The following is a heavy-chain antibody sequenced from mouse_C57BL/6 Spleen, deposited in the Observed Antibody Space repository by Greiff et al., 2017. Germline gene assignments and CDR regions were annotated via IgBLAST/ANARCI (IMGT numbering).Heavy chain of an antibody. D-gene: IGHD2-4*01. CDR3: ARYGDDYDSAMDY. CDR1: GFTFTDYY. V-gene: IGHV7-3*01. CDR2: IRNKANGYTT. J-gene: IGHJ4*01. Sequence: EVHLVESGGGLVQPGGSLSLSCAASGFTFTDYYMSWVRQPPGKALEWLGFIRNKANGYTTEYSASVKGRFTISRDNSQSILYLQMNALRAEDSATYYCARYGDDYDSAMDYWGQGTSVTVSS.